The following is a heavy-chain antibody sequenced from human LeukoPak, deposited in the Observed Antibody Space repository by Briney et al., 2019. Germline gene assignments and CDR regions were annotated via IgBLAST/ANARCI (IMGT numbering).Heavy chain of an antibody. CDR3: ARERIHYGSGGDLTDARLFYCYGMDV. J-gene: IGHJ6*02. D-gene: IGHD3-10*01. CDR1: GASVSSGRYY. Sequence: ETLSLTCSVSGASVSSGRYYWSWVRQAPGKGLEWVSVIYSDGTAHHADSVKGRFTISRDNSKNTLYLQMSSLRAEDTAVYYCARERIHYGSGGDLTDARLFYCYGMDVWGQGTTVTVSS. CDR2: IYSDGTA. V-gene: IGHV3-53*01.